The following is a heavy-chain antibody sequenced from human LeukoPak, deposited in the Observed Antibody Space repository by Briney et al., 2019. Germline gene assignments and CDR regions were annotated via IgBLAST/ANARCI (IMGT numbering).Heavy chain of an antibody. Sequence: SETLSLTCAVYGGSFSGYYWTWIRQPPGKGLELIGEISHSGSTNYNPSLKSRVTISVDTSKNQFSLELRSVTAADTAVYYCARGGTHSSGLDYWGQGTLVTVSS. CDR2: ISHSGST. V-gene: IGHV4-34*01. CDR1: GGSFSGYY. CDR3: ARGGTHSSGLDY. D-gene: IGHD3-22*01. J-gene: IGHJ4*02.